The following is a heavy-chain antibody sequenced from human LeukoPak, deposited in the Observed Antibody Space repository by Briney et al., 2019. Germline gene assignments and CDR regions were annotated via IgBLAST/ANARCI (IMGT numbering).Heavy chain of an antibody. J-gene: IGHJ3*02. V-gene: IGHV4-34*01. CDR1: GGSFSGYY. CDR3: ARVGWEFHDAFDI. Sequence: PSETLSPTCAVYGGSFSGYYWSWIRQPPGKGLEWIGEINHSGSTNYNPSLKSRVTISVDTSKNQFSLKLSSVTAADTAVYYCARVGWEFHDAFDIWGQGTMVTVSS. D-gene: IGHD1-26*01. CDR2: INHSGST.